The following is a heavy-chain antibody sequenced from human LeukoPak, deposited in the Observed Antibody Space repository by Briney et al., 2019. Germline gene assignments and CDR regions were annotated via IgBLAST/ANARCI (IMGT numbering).Heavy chain of an antibody. Sequence: PGRSLRLSCAASGITFSSHGMHWVRQAPGKGLEWVAVISYDGSNKYYADTVKGRFTISRDNSKNTLYLQMNSLRAEDTAVYYCAKDENPLWDTAMGGPFDPWGQGTLVTVSS. CDR2: ISYDGSNK. D-gene: IGHD5-18*01. J-gene: IGHJ5*02. CDR3: AKDENPLWDTAMGGPFDP. CDR1: GITFSSHG. V-gene: IGHV3-30*18.